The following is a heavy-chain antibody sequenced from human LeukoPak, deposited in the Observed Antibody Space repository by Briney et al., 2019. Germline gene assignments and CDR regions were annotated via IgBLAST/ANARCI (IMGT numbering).Heavy chain of an antibody. CDR2: ITATGDTA. CDR3: AGDRNSVWYSPLDY. V-gene: IGHV3-23*01. D-gene: IGHD6-19*01. J-gene: IGHJ4*02. Sequence: PGGSLRLSCAASGFTFTKCAMSWVRQAPGKGLEWVAIITATGDTAYYAGSVKGRFTISRDDSRNTVYMQMDSLRAEDTAIYYCAGDRNSVWYSPLDYWGQGTQVTVSP. CDR1: GFTFTKCA.